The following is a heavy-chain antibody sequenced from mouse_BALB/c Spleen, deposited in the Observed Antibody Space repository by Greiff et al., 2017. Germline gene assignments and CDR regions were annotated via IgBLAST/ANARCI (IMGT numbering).Heavy chain of an antibody. D-gene: IGHD2-12*01. CDR2: ISYSGST. CDR1: GDSITSGY. Sequence: VQLKESGPSLVKPSQTLSLTCSVTGDSITSGYWNWIRKFPGNKLEYMGYISYSGSTYYNPSLKSRISITRDTSKNQYYLQLNSVTTEDTATYYCARYDDADYWYFDVWGAGTTVTVSS. V-gene: IGHV3-8*02. CDR3: ARYDDADYWYFDV. J-gene: IGHJ1*01.